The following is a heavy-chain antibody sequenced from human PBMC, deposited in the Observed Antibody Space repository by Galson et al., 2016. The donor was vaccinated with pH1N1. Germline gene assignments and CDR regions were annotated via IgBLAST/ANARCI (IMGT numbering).Heavy chain of an antibody. V-gene: IGHV1-18*01. J-gene: IGHJ4*02. CDR2: ISPYNGNT. CDR3: ARCNDDAAADY. Sequence: GWISPYNGNTDYAQRFQGRLTMTTDRSTSTAYMHLKGLTSDDTAVYYCARCNDDAAADYWGQGTLVTVSS. D-gene: IGHD6-13*01.